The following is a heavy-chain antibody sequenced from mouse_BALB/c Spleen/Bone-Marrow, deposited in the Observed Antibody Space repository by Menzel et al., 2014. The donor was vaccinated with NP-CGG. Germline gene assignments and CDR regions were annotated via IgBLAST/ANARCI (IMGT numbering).Heavy chain of an antibody. V-gene: IGHV1-80*01. D-gene: IGHD2-14*01. CDR3: ASVYKYARGYAMDY. Sequence: VQLQQSGAELVRPGSSVKISCKASGYAFSNYGMNWVKQRPGQGLEWIGQIYPGDGETNYNGEFEGRATLAADKSSSTEYTRVSSLKPEGSAVYFCASVYKYARGYAMDYWGQGTSVTVSS. CDR2: IYPGDGET. J-gene: IGHJ4*01. CDR1: GYAFSNYG.